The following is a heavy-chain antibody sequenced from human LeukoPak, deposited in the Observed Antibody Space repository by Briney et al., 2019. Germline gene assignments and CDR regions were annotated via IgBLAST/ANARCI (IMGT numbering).Heavy chain of an antibody. CDR2: IYHSGST. Sequence: SQTLSLTCTVSGGSISSGSYYWGWIRQPPGKGLEWIGSIYHSGSTYYNPSLKSLVTISVDTSKNQFPLRLRPVTAADAAVYYCARDPHMSWDENWFDPWGQGTLVTVSS. J-gene: IGHJ5*02. V-gene: IGHV4-39*06. CDR3: ARDPHMSWDENWFDP. D-gene: IGHD2-21*01. CDR1: GGSISSGSYY.